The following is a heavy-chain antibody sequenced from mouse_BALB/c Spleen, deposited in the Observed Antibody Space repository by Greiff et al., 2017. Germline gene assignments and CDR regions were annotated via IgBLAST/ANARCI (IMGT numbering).Heavy chain of an antibody. J-gene: IGHJ4*01. CDR3: ARRGYGNYGAMDY. D-gene: IGHD2-1*01. CDR2: INPSTGYT. V-gene: IGHV1-7*01. CDR1: GYTFTSYW. Sequence: QVQLQQSGAELAKPGASVKMSCKASGYTFTSYWMHWVKQRPGQGLEWIGYINPSTGYTEYNQKFKDKATLTVDKSSSTAYMQLSSLTSEDSAVYYCARRGYGNYGAMDYWGQGTSVTVSS.